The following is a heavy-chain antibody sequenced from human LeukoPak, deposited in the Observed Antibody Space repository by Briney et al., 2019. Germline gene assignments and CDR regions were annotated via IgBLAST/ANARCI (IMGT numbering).Heavy chain of an antibody. Sequence: SEGSLRLSCAASGFTFSTYWMHWVRQAPGKGLVWVSRVNTAGRSTSYADSVKGRFTISRDNAKNTLYLQMNSLRAEDTAMYYCVGGMGGNFDYWGQGTLVTVSS. CDR1: GFTFSTYW. CDR3: VGGMGGNFDY. CDR2: VNTAGRST. J-gene: IGHJ4*02. V-gene: IGHV3-74*01. D-gene: IGHD3-16*01.